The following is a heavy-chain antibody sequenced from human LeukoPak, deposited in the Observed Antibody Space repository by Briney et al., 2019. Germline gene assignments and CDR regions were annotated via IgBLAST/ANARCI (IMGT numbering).Heavy chain of an antibody. CDR1: GGSFSGYY. J-gene: IGHJ5*02. CDR3: ARGLVGYYDSSGYPNWFDP. V-gene: IGHV4-34*01. CDR2: INHSGST. Sequence: PSETLSLTCAVYGGSFSGYYWSWIRQPPGKGLEWIGEINHSGSTNHNPSLKSRVTISGDTSKTQFSLKLSSVTAADTAVYYCARGLVGYYDSSGYPNWFDPWGQGTLVTVSS. D-gene: IGHD3-22*01.